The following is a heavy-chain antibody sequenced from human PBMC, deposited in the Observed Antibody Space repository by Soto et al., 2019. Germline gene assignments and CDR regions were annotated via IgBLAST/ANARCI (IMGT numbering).Heavy chain of an antibody. CDR1: GYTFTSYG. CDR2: ISAYNGNT. D-gene: IGHD1-7*01. J-gene: IGHJ3*02. V-gene: IGHV1-18*01. CDR3: ARDLRYNWKYPSVENAFDI. Sequence: ASVKVSCKASGYTFTSYGISWVRQAPGQGLEWMGWISAYNGNTNYAQKLQGRVTMTTDTSTSTAYMELRSLRSDDTAVYYCARDLRYNWKYPSVENAFDIWGQGTMVTVSS.